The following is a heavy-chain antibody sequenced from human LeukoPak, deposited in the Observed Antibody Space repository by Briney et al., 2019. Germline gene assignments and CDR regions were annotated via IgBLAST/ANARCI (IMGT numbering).Heavy chain of an antibody. J-gene: IGHJ3*02. CDR2: ITTSGGST. CDR1: GFTFSSYA. V-gene: IGHV3-23*01. D-gene: IGHD3-10*01. Sequence: PEGSLRLSCAATGFTFSSYAMSWVRQAPAEGLQWVSSITTSGGSTYYADSVKGRFTISRDNAKNTLYLQMNSLRAEDTAVYYCAKDHYVSGRYDAFDIWGQGTMVTVSS. CDR3: AKDHYVSGRYDAFDI.